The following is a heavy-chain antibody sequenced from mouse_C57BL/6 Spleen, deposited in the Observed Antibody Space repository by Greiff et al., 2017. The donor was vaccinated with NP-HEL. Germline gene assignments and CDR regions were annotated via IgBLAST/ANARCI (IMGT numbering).Heavy chain of an antibody. CDR3: AREDYYGSSLDV. D-gene: IGHD1-1*01. V-gene: IGHV1-81*01. J-gene: IGHJ1*03. Sequence: QVQLQQSGAELARPGASVKLSCKASGYTFTSYGISWVKQRTGQGLEWIGEIYPRSGNTYYNEKFKGKATLTADKSSSTAYMELRSLTSEDSAVYFCAREDYYGSSLDVWGTGTTVTVSS. CDR1: GYTFTSYG. CDR2: IYPRSGNT.